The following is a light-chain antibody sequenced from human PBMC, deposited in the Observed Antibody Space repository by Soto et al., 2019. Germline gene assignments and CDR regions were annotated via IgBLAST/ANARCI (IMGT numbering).Light chain of an antibody. V-gene: IGLV2-8*01. J-gene: IGLJ1*01. CDR1: SSDVGGYNY. CDR3: SSYAGNKNV. Sequence: QSVLTQPPSASGSPGQSVTISCTGTSSDVGGYNYVSWYQQHPGKAPKLMIYEVSKRPSGVPDRFSGSKSGNTASLTVSGLQAEDEADYYCSSYAGNKNVFGTGIKVTVL. CDR2: EVS.